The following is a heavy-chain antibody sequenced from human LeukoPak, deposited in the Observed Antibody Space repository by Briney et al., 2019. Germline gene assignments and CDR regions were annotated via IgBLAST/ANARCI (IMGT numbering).Heavy chain of an antibody. V-gene: IGHV4-39*01. J-gene: IGHJ6*03. CDR2: LSYIVIT. CDR1: GASITSTGYY. D-gene: IGHD2-2*01. CDR3: ARHDCDTTNCYLSLYYYYYYMDV. Sequence: SETLSLSCTVSGASITSTGYYFGWIRQPPGQCLQSIRSLSYIVITYYSPSLKSRVTISVDTSMNRFSLRLTSVTAADTAVYYCARHDCDTTNCYLSLYYYYYYMDVWGKGTTVTVSS.